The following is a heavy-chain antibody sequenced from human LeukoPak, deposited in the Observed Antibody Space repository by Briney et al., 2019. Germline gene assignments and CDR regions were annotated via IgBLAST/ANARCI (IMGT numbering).Heavy chain of an antibody. CDR1: GFTFTNYW. J-gene: IGHJ4*02. Sequence: GGSLRLSCAASGFTFTNYWMTWVRQAPGKRLEWVATINQDGRQKYYLDSVQGRFTISRDNAKNSLSLQMNSLRAEDTAMYYCASLIVVVPGANTYFDYWGQGTLVTVSS. CDR3: ASLIVVVPGANTYFDY. V-gene: IGHV3-7*01. CDR2: INQDGRQK. D-gene: IGHD2-2*01.